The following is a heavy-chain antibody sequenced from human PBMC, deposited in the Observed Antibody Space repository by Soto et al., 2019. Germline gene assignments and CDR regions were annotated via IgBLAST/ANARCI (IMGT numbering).Heavy chain of an antibody. CDR2: INHSGST. D-gene: IGHD3-10*01. V-gene: IGHV4-34*01. Sequence: PSETLSLTCAGYGGSFSGYYWSWIRQPPGKGLEWIGEINHSGSTNYNPSLKSRVTISVDTSKNQFSLKLSSVTAADTAVYYWATIYGSEEKNWFDPWGQETLVTVSS. CDR1: GGSFSGYY. CDR3: ATIYGSEEKNWFDP. J-gene: IGHJ5*02.